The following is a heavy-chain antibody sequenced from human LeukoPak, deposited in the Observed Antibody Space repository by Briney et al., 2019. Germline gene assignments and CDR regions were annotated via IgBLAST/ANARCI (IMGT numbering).Heavy chain of an antibody. CDR1: GGSISSHF. CDR3: ARSYNSGSYYPYFFDY. CDR2: IYYTGST. J-gene: IGHJ4*02. D-gene: IGHD3-10*01. V-gene: IGHV4-59*11. Sequence: SETLSLTCTVSGGSISSHFWSWIRQPPRKGLEWIGSIYYTGSTNYNPSLKSRVTISVDTSNNRFSLRLSSLTAADTAVYYCARSYNSGSYYPYFFDYWGQGTLVTVSS.